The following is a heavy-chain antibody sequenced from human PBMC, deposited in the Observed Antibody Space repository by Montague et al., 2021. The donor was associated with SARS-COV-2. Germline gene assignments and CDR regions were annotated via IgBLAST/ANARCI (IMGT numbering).Heavy chain of an antibody. V-gene: IGHV3-30*04. J-gene: IGHJ4*02. D-gene: IGHD4-23*01. CDR3: AKGRTIIINSHFDY. CDR2: LSYDERNQ. Sequence: SLRLSCAASGFTISNYVLHWVRQAPGKGLEWVALLSYDERNQYYADSVKGRFTITRDNSKTTLYLQMNSLTIDDTAVYYCAKGRTIIINSHFDYWGQGTPVTVSS. CDR1: GFTISNYV.